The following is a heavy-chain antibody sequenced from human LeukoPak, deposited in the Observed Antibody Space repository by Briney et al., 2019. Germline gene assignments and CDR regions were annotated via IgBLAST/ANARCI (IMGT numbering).Heavy chain of an antibody. CDR1: GGTFSSYA. CDR2: IIPIFGTA. Sequence: ASVKVSCKASGGTFSSYAISWARQAPGQGLEWMGGIIPIFGTANYAQKFQGRVTITTDESTSTAYMELSSLRSEDTAVYYCARGGRQLLSNWFDPWGQGTLVTVSS. CDR3: ARGGRQLLSNWFDP. J-gene: IGHJ5*02. D-gene: IGHD2-2*01. V-gene: IGHV1-69*05.